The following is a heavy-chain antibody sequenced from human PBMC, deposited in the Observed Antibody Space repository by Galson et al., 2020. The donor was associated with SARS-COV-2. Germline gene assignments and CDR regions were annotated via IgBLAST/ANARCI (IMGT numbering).Heavy chain of an antibody. CDR3: TTSRVTISEIY. CDR2: IRSKAYGGTT. J-gene: IGHJ4*02. D-gene: IGHD1-1*01. V-gene: IGHV3-49*04. Sequence: GESLKISCTGSGFTFGDYAMSWVRQAPGKGLEWVGFIRSKAYGGTTDYAASVKGRFTISRDDSKSIAYLQMNSLKTEDTAVYYCTTSRVTISEIYWGQGTLVTVSS. CDR1: GFTFGDYA.